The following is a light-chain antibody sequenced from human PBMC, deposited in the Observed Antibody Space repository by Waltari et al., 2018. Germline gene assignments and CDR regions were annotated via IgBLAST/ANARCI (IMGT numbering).Light chain of an antibody. J-gene: IGLJ3*02. Sequence: QLVLTQSPSASASLGASVKLTCTLSSGHSSSAIPWHQQQPEKGPRYLMKLNSDGSHSKGDGIPDRFSGSSSGAERYLTISSLQSEDEADYYCQTWGTGIRVFGGGTKLTVL. CDR1: SGHSSSA. CDR3: QTWGTGIRV. V-gene: IGLV4-69*01. CDR2: LNSDGSH.